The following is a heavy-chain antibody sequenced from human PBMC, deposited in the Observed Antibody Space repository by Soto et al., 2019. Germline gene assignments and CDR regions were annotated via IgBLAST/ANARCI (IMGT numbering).Heavy chain of an antibody. CDR2: IYYSGST. V-gene: IGHV4-31*03. CDR1: GGSFSSGGYY. Sequence: QLQLQESGPGLVKPSQTLSLACTVSGGSFSSGGYYWSWIRQLPGKGLEWIGYIYYSGSTYYNPSLKSRFTISLDTSKNQFSLKRSSVTAADTAVYYCARATSFSGHHGYWGQGTLVNVSS. D-gene: IGHD2-8*02. CDR3: ARATSFSGHHGY. J-gene: IGHJ4*02.